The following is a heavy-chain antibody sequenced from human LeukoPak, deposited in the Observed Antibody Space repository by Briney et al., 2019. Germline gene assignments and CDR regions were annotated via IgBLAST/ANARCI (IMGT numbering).Heavy chain of an antibody. CDR1: GYTFTSYG. Sequence: ASVKVSCKASGYTFTSYGISWVRQAPGQGLEWMGGIIPIFGTANYAQKFQGRVTITADESTSTAYMELSSLRSEDTAVYYCASQRYYYDSSGYYLDYWGQGTLVTVSS. V-gene: IGHV1-69*13. D-gene: IGHD3-22*01. J-gene: IGHJ4*02. CDR3: ASQRYYYDSSGYYLDY. CDR2: IIPIFGTA.